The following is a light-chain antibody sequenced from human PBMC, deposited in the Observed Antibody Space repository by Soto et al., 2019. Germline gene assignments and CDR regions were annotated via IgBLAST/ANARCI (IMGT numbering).Light chain of an antibody. V-gene: IGKV3-11*01. Sequence: VLTQSPVTLSLSPGERATLSCRASQSFRGLLAWYQQKPGQAPRLLIYDAYNRATGIPPRFSGSGSGTDFTLTISSLEPEDSAVYYCQQRDMWPITFGQGTRREIK. CDR3: QQRDMWPIT. J-gene: IGKJ5*01. CDR2: DAY. CDR1: QSFRGL.